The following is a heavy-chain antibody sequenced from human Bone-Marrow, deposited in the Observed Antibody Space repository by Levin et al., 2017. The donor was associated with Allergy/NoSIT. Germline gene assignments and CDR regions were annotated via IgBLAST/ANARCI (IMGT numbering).Heavy chain of an antibody. CDR1: GYTFTGHY. J-gene: IGHJ4*02. CDR3: AVEITTVQNNPDY. V-gene: IGHV1-2*02. CDR2: IDPIFGGT. Sequence: NPGESLKISCKASGYTFTGHYIHWVRQAPGQGLEWMGWIDPIFGGTNYAQKFQGRVTMTRDTSISTAYMELNSLKSDDTAVYFCAVEITTVQNNPDYWGQGTLVTVSS. D-gene: IGHD3-22*01.